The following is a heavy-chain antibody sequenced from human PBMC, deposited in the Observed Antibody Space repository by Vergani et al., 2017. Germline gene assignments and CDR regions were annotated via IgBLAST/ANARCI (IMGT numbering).Heavy chain of an antibody. J-gene: IGHJ3*02. CDR3: AKVGRSEVAGTFGAFVI. D-gene: IGHD6-19*01. V-gene: IGHV3-23*01. CDR2: ISGSGGFT. Sequence: EVQLLESGGNLVQPGGSLRLSCAASGFTFTNFAMTWVRQAPGEGLEWVSGISGSGGFTYYADSVKGRFTISRDNSKNTMFLQMNNLRAEDTAVYYCAKVGRSEVAGTFGAFVIWGQGTMVTVSS. CDR1: GFTFTNFA.